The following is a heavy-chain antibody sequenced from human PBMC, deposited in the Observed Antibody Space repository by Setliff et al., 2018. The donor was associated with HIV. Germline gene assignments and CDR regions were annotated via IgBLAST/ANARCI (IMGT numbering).Heavy chain of an antibody. CDR2: IYRSGST. D-gene: IGHD3-10*01. J-gene: IGHJ4*02. V-gene: IGHV4-4*02. CDR1: GDSVTTSSW. Sequence: PSETLSLTCAVSGDSVTTSSWWSWVRQSPGKGLEWIGEIYRSGSTNYNPSLKSRVTISLDKSKNQFSLKLSSVTAADTAVYYCARDDTVVRGHIGYWGQGTLVTVSS. CDR3: ARDDTVVRGHIGY.